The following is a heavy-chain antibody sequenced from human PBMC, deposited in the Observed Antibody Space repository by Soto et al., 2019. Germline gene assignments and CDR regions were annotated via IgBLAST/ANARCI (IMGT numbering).Heavy chain of an antibody. CDR2: INAGNGNT. CDR3: ARDPGYSYEYYCYMDV. V-gene: IGHV1-3*01. J-gene: IGHJ6*03. Sequence: QVQLVQSGAEVKKPGASVKVSCKASGYTFTSYAMHWVRQAPGQRLEWMGWINAGNGNTKYSQKFQGRVTITRDTSASTAYMELSSLRSEDTAVYYCARDPGYSYEYYCYMDVWGKGTTVTVSS. CDR1: GYTFTSYA. D-gene: IGHD5-18*01.